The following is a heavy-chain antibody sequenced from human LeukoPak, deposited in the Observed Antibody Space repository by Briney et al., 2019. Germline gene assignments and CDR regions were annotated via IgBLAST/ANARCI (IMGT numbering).Heavy chain of an antibody. CDR2: IKQDGSEK. J-gene: IGHJ4*02. D-gene: IGHD5-12*01. CDR3: ARGKATITWYYFDY. V-gene: IGHV3-7*01. Sequence: GGSLRLSCAASRFTFSSYWMSWVRQAPGKGLEWVANIKQDGSEKYYVDSVKGRFTISRDNAKNSLYLQMNSLRAEDTAVYYCARGKATITWYYFDYWGQGTLVTVSS. CDR1: RFTFSSYW.